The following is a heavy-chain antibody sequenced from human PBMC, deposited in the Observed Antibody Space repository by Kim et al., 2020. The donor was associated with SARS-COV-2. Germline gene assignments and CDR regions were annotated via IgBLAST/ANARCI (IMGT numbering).Heavy chain of an antibody. CDR2: ISYDGSNK. V-gene: IGHV3-33*05. Sequence: GGSLRLSCAASGFTLGSYGMHWVRQAPGKGLEWVAVISYDGSNKYYADSVKGRFTISRDNSKNTLYLQMNSLRAEDTAVYYCARGGWFDPWGQGTLVTVSS. D-gene: IGHD3-10*01. J-gene: IGHJ5*02. CDR1: GFTLGSYG. CDR3: ARGGWFDP.